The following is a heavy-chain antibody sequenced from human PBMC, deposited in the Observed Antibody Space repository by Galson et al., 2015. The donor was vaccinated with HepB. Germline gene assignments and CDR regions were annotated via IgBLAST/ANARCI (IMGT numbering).Heavy chain of an antibody. CDR2: ISSSSGTM. J-gene: IGHJ4*02. CDR3: ARDKGPPYGSGSYFFAL. D-gene: IGHD3-10*01. Sequence: SLRLSCAASGFTFSSNSMVWVRQAPGKGLEWVSYISSSSGTMYYADSVKGRFTISRDNAKNSLFLQMNSLRDEDTAVYYCARDKGPPYGSGSYFFALWGQGTLVTVSS. V-gene: IGHV3-48*02. CDR1: GFTFSSNS.